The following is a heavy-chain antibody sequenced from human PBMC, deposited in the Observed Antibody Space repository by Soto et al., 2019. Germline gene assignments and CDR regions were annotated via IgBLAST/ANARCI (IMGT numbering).Heavy chain of an antibody. CDR3: ARYYQMFYRYFDN. Sequence: QVQLVESGGCVVQPGKSLRLSCEASGFDFSRSGMHWVRQAPGKGLEWVAVIWNDGSNKYYGDSVKGRFTISRDNSKSTLYLQMNSLRGEDTAVDYCARYYQMFYRYFDNWGQGTLVTVSS. D-gene: IGHD3-10*01. CDR2: IWNDGSNK. CDR1: GFDFSRSG. J-gene: IGHJ4*02. V-gene: IGHV3-33*01.